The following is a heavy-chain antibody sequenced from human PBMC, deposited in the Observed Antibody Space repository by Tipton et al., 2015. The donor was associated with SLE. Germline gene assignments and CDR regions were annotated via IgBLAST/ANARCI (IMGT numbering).Heavy chain of an antibody. V-gene: IGHV1-8*01. D-gene: IGHD3-10*01. J-gene: IGHJ4*02. CDR2: MNPNSGNT. CDR1: GYNFTSYD. CDR3: ARGRLLWFRELLYYFDY. Sequence: QSGPEVKKHGASVKVSCKASGYNFTSYDINWARQATGQGLEWMGWMNPNSGNTGYAQKFQGRVTMTRNTSISTAYMELSSLRSEDTAVYYCARGRLLWFRELLYYFDYWGQGTLVTVSS.